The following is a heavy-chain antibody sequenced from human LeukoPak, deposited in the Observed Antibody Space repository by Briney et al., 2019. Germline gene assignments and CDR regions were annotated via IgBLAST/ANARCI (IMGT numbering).Heavy chain of an antibody. D-gene: IGHD4-23*01. CDR2: IIPIFGTA. Sequence: SVKVSCKASGGTFSSYAISWVRQAPGQGLEWMGRIIPIFGTANYAQKFQGRVTITTDESTSKAYMELSSLRSEDTAVYYCARGHDYGGNDHNWFDPWGQGTLVTVSS. J-gene: IGHJ5*02. V-gene: IGHV1-69*05. CDR1: GGTFSSYA. CDR3: ARGHDYGGNDHNWFDP.